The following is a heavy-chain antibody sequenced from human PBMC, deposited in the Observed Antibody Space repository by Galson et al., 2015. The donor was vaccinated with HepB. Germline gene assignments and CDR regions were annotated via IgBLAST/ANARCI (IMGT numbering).Heavy chain of an antibody. CDR1: GGTFSSYT. CDR2: IIPILGIA. CDR3: ATGSSGWYPNWFDP. Sequence: SVKVSCKASGGTFSSYTISWVRQAPGQGLEWMGRIIPILGIANYAQKFQGRVTITADKSTSTAYMELSSLRSEDTAVYYCATGSSGWYPNWFDPWGQGTLVTVSS. D-gene: IGHD6-19*01. V-gene: IGHV1-69*02. J-gene: IGHJ5*02.